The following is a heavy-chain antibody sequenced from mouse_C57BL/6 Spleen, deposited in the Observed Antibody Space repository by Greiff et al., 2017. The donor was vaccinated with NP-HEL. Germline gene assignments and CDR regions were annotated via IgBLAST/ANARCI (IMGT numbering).Heavy chain of an antibody. CDR2: IYPGDGDT. J-gene: IGHJ2*01. CDR1: GYAFSSSW. Sequence: VKLVDSGPELVKPGASVKISCKASGYAFSSSWMNWVKQRPGKGLEWIGRIYPGDGDTNYNRKFKGKATLTADKSSSTAFMQLSSLTSEDAAVYFYARNFDYWGQGTTLTVSS. CDR3: ARNFDY. V-gene: IGHV1-82*01.